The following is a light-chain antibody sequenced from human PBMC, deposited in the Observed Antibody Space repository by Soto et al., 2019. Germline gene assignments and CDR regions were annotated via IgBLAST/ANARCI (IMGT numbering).Light chain of an antibody. CDR1: SSDIGAYNY. CDR2: DDN. CDR3: TSWTTSTTMI. Sequence: QSALPQPASMCGSPEQSINIYCTGTSSDIGAYNYVSWYQQHPGKAPKLMIYDDNIRPSGVSNRFSGSKSGNTASLTISGLQAEDEADYYCTSWTTSTTMIFGGGTKVTVL. V-gene: IGLV2-14*03. J-gene: IGLJ2*01.